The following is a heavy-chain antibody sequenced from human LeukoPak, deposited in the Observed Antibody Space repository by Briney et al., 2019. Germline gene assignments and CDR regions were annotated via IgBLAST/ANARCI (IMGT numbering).Heavy chain of an antibody. D-gene: IGHD6-13*01. V-gene: IGHV1-18*01. Sequence: ASVKVSCKASGYTFTSYGISWVRQAPGQGLEWMGWISAYNGNTNYAQKLQGRVTMTTDTSTSTAYTELTSLRSDDTAVYYCARDNSGSSSWYCDYWGQGTLVTVSS. CDR2: ISAYNGNT. J-gene: IGHJ4*02. CDR1: GYTFTSYG. CDR3: ARDNSGSSSWYCDY.